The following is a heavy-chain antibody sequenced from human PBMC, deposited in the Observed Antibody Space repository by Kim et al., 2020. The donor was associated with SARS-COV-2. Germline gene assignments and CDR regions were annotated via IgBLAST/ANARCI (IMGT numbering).Heavy chain of an antibody. D-gene: IGHD2-15*01. V-gene: IGHV5-51*01. Sequence: RYSPAFQGQVTIAADKSISTAYLQWSSLKASDTAMYYCARRKDGGYWYFDLWGRGTLVTVSS. J-gene: IGHJ2*01. CDR3: ARRKDGGYWYFDL.